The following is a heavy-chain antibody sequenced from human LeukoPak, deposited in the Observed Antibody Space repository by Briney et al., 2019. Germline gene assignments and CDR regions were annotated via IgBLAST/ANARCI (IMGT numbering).Heavy chain of an antibody. J-gene: IGHJ3*02. CDR1: GGSSSGYY. CDR2: IYYSGST. V-gene: IGHV4-59*01. CDR3: ASPGYFYGSGSVDDAFDI. D-gene: IGHD3-10*01. Sequence: SETLSLTCAVYGGSSSGYYWSWIRQPPGKGLEWIGYIYYSGSTNYNPSLKSRVTISVDTSKNQFSLRLSSVTAADTAVYYCASPGYFYGSGSVDDAFDIWGQGTMVTVSS.